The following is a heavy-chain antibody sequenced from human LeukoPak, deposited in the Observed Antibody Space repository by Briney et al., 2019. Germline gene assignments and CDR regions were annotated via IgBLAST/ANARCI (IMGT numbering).Heavy chain of an antibody. V-gene: IGHV4-61*02. CDR1: GGSISSSNYY. D-gene: IGHD3-10*01. Sequence: SETLSLTCSVSGGSISSSNYYWSWIRQPAGKGLEWIGRIYTSESTNYNPSLKSRVTISVDTSRNQFSLKLSSVTAADTAVYYCAREFTMVRGGGFDPWGQGTLVTVSS. CDR3: AREFTMVRGGGFDP. J-gene: IGHJ5*02. CDR2: IYTSEST.